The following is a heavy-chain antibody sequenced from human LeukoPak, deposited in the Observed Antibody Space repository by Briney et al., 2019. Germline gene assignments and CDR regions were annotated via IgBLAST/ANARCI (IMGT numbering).Heavy chain of an antibody. V-gene: IGHV3-23*01. CDR1: GFFFRNYW. Sequence: GGSLRLSCAASGFFFRNYWMSWVRQPPGKGLEWVSAISGSGGGTYYADSVKDRFTISRDYSNNTLYLQMNSLRADDTAVYYCAKVASADAQARLNYWGQGTLVTVSS. D-gene: IGHD6-19*01. CDR3: AKVASADAQARLNY. CDR2: ISGSGGGT. J-gene: IGHJ4*02.